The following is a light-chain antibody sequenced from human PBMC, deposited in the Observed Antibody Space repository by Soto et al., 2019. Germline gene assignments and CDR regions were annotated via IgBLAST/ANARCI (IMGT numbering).Light chain of an antibody. CDR3: SSYTSGSTHVV. Sequence: QSALTQPASVSGSPGQSITISCTGTSNDVGGYNFVSWYQQHPGKAPKLMIYEVSNRPSGVSNRFSGSKSGNTASLTISGLQAEDEADYYCSSYTSGSTHVVFGGGTKLTVL. J-gene: IGLJ2*01. V-gene: IGLV2-14*01. CDR2: EVS. CDR1: SNDVGGYNF.